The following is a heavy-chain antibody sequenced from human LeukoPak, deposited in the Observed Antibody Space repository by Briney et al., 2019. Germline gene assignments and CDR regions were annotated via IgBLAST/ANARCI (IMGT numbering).Heavy chain of an antibody. CDR2: ISAYNGNT. CDR3: ARDRRAGFLEWLPCC. CDR1: GYTFTSYG. Sequence: ASXXVSCKASGYTFTSYGISWVRQAPGQGLEWMGWISAYNGNTNYAQKLQGRVTMTTDTSTSTAYMELRSLRSDDTAVYYCARDRRAGFLEWLPCCWGQGTLVTVSS. V-gene: IGHV1-18*01. J-gene: IGHJ4*02. D-gene: IGHD3-3*01.